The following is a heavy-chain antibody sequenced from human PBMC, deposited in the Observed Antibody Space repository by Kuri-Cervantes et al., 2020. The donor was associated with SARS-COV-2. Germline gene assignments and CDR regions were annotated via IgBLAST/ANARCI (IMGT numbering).Heavy chain of an antibody. CDR1: GFSFSNYA. CDR3: AKVGLAQNDFWSGYYTG. J-gene: IGHJ4*02. Sequence: GESLKISCAASGFSFSNYAMSWVRQAPGRGLEWVAVVYSSDARTYYADSAKGRFSISRDNSKNTVYLQMNGLRVEDTAVYYCAKVGLAQNDFWSGYYTGWGQGTLVTVSS. CDR2: VYSSDART. D-gene: IGHD3-3*01. V-gene: IGHV3-23*05.